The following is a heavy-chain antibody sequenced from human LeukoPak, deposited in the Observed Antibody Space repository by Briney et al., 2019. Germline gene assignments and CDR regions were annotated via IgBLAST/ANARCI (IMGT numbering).Heavy chain of an antibody. CDR2: ISGSGGST. D-gene: IGHD6-19*01. Sequence: GGSLRLSCAASGFTFSSYGMSWVRQAPGKGLEWVSAISGSGGSTYYADSVKGRFTISRDDSKNTLYLQMNSLRAEDTAVYYCAKGIGVTSLDYWGQGTLVTVSS. J-gene: IGHJ4*02. CDR3: AKGIGVTSLDY. V-gene: IGHV3-23*01. CDR1: GFTFSSYG.